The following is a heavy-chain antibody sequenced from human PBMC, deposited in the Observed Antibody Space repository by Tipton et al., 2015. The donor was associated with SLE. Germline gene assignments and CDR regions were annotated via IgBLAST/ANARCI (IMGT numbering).Heavy chain of an antibody. J-gene: IGHJ3*02. V-gene: IGHV4-4*02. CDR1: GASITSSDW. Sequence: TLSLTCAVSGASITSSDWWSWIRQPPGKGLEYIGEIHHRGSTYYNPSLESRVAISMDTSKNQFSLKLTAVTAADTAVYYCARTLDALDIWGQGTMVTVSS. CDR2: IHHRGST. CDR3: ARTLDALDI.